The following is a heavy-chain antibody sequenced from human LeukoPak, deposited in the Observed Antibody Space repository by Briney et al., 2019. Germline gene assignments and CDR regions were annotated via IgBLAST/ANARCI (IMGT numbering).Heavy chain of an antibody. CDR1: GFAISTYA. J-gene: IGHJ4*01. Sequence: GGSLRLSCAASGFAISTYAMVWVRQAPGKGLEWISSLSSGRSPSYSDSLEGRLTMSSDNARNTLYLQMDNLRGEDTAMYYCARQLGYCAAGTCYFDSWGHGTQVTVFS. D-gene: IGHD2-8*02. CDR3: ARQLGYCAAGTCYFDS. CDR2: LSSGRSP. V-gene: IGHV3-21*04.